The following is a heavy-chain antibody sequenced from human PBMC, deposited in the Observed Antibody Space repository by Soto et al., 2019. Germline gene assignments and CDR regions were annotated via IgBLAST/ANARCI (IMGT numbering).Heavy chain of an antibody. CDR1: GGSISSYY. D-gene: IGHD5-12*01. CDR2: IYYTGST. CDR3: ARLSRGRQPYFDY. J-gene: IGHJ4*02. Sequence: QVQLQESGPGLVKPSETLSLTCTVSGGSISSYYWSWIRQPPGKGLEWIGYIYYTGSTNYNPSLTSRGTVSVDTSKNQFSLTLGAVTAADTAVYYCARLSRGRQPYFDYWGQGTLVTVSS. V-gene: IGHV4-59*08.